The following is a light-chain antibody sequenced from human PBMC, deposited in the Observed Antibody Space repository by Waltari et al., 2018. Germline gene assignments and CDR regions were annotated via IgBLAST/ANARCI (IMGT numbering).Light chain of an antibody. V-gene: IGLV4-69*01. CDR1: SGHSSDA. CDR2: VDSDGSH. CDR3: QTWDTGIRV. Sequence: QLVLTQSPSASASLGASVKLTCTLSSGHSSDAIAWHQQQPEKGPRYLMKVDSDGSHTKGDGIPDRFSGSSSGAERYLTISSLQSEDEADYYCQTWDTGIRVFGGGTKLTVL. J-gene: IGLJ3*02.